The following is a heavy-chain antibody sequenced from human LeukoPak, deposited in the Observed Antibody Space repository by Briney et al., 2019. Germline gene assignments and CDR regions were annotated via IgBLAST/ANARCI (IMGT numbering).Heavy chain of an antibody. D-gene: IGHD6-6*01. V-gene: IGHV1-2*02. Sequence: ASVKVSCKASGYIFTGYYMHWVRQAPGQGLEWVGWINPDNGDTHYAQKFQGRVTMTSDTSITTAYMEVSRLRSDDTAIYYCATXXTXSSTWFDPWGQGTPVTVS. CDR2: INPDNGDT. CDR3: ATXXTXSSTWFDP. CDR1: GYIFTGYY. J-gene: IGHJ5*02.